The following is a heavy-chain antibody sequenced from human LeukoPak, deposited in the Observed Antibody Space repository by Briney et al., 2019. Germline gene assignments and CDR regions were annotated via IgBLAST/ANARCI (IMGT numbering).Heavy chain of an antibody. J-gene: IGHJ4*02. CDR2: ISTHGGST. Sequence: GGSRRLSCAASGFIFSTYAMHWVRQAPGKGLEHVSAISTHGGSTYYANSVKGRFIISRDNSKNTLYLQMGKLRIEDMAVYYCARESATSGWLFDYWGQGTLVTVSS. D-gene: IGHD6-19*01. CDR3: ARESATSGWLFDY. V-gene: IGHV3-64*01. CDR1: GFIFSTYA.